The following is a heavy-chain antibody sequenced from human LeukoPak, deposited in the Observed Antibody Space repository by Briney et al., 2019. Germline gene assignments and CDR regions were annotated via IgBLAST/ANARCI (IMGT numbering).Heavy chain of an antibody. CDR1: GFTFSSYA. CDR3: ARVRGYCGGDCYIDAFDI. V-gene: IGHV3-30*04. D-gene: IGHD2-21*02. Sequence: GGSLRLSCAASGFTFSSYAMHWVRQAPGKRLEWVAVISYDGSNKYYADSVKGRFTISRDNSKNTLYLQMNSLRAEDTAVYYCARVRGYCGGDCYIDAFDIWGQGTMVTVSS. J-gene: IGHJ3*02. CDR2: ISYDGSNK.